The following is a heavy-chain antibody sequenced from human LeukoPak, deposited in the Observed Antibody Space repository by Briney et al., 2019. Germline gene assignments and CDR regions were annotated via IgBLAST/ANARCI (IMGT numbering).Heavy chain of an antibody. D-gene: IGHD3-3*01. CDR2: ISGSGGST. CDR3: AKDYDFWSGFDY. V-gene: IGHV3-23*01. CDR1: GSTFSSYA. Sequence: GGSLRLSCAASGSTFSSYAMRWVRQAPGKGLEWVSAISGSGGSTYYADSVKGRFTISRDNSKNTLYLQMNSLRAEDTAVYYCAKDYDFWSGFDYWGQGTLVTVSS. J-gene: IGHJ4*02.